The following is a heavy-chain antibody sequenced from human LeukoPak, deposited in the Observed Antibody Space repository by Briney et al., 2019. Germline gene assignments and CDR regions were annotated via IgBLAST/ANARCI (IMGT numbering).Heavy chain of an antibody. CDR3: ARASRITIGIDY. D-gene: IGHD3-3*01. CDR2: INPNSGGT. V-gene: IGHV1-2*06. J-gene: IGHJ4*02. Sequence: ASVKVSCKASGYTFTGYYMHWVRQAPGQGLEWMGRINPNSGGTNYAQKFQGRVTMTRDTSISTAYMELSRLRSDDTSVYYCARASRITIGIDYWGQGTLLTVSS. CDR1: GYTFTGYY.